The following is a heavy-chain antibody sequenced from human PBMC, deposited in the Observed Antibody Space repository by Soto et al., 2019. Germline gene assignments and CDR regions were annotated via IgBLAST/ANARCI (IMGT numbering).Heavy chain of an antibody. D-gene: IGHD3-16*01. Sequence: SQTLSLTCAISGDGVSSNSAAWNWIRQSPSRGLEWLGRTYYRPKWYYDYAVSVKSRISINADTSRNEFSLHLSSVIFEDTAVYYCARVTVFFGGPGNWFDPWGQGTPVTVSS. J-gene: IGHJ5*02. CDR3: ARVTVFFGGPGNWFDP. CDR1: GDGVSSNSAA. CDR2: TYYRPKWYY. V-gene: IGHV6-1*01.